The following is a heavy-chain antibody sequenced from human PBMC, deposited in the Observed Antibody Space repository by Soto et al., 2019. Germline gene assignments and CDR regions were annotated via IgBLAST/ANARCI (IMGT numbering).Heavy chain of an antibody. Sequence: SETMSLTCTVSGGSLSSGGYYWSWIRPHPGKGLEWIGYIYYSGSTYYNPSLKSRVTMSVDTSENQFSLRLSSVTAADTAVYYCARKDSGYADYMDVWGKGATVTVSS. CDR3: ARKDSGYADYMDV. V-gene: IGHV4-31*03. CDR2: IYYSGST. J-gene: IGHJ6*03. CDR1: GGSLSSGGYY. D-gene: IGHD5-12*01.